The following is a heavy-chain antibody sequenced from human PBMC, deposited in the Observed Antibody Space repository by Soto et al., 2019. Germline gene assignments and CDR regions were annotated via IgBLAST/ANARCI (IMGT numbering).Heavy chain of an antibody. Sequence: SETLSLTCTVSGGSIRDTIYYWGWIRQPPGKGLEWIGSIHYSGSTHYNPSLKSRVTIYVDPSKSQFSLNLTSVTPADTSVYYCARNMRAVADPLAYWGQGSVVTVSS. CDR2: IHYSGST. D-gene: IGHD6-19*01. CDR1: GGSIRDTIYY. V-gene: IGHV4-39*01. J-gene: IGHJ4*02. CDR3: ARNMRAVADPLAY.